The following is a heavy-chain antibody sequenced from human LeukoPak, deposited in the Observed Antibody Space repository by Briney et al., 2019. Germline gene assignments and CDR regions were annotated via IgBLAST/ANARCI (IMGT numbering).Heavy chain of an antibody. CDR3: AKDRGTGFLHDWTVSS. J-gene: IGHJ4*02. Sequence: GGSLRLSCVASGFPFSAYAMSWVRQAPGKGLEWVSGIRGSGETTYYAESVKGRFIIQRDNSKNTLDLQMNSLAVEDTALYYCAKDRGTGFLHDWTVSSWGQGTRVTVSS. CDR2: IRGSGETT. V-gene: IGHV3-23*01. D-gene: IGHD3/OR15-3a*01. CDR1: GFPFSAYA.